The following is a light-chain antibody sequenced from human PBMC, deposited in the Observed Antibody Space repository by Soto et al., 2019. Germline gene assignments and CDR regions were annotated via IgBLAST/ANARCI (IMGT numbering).Light chain of an antibody. CDR2: GAS. J-gene: IGKJ1*01. CDR3: QQYNNWPPWT. V-gene: IGKV3-15*01. CDR1: QSVSSN. Sequence: EIVMTHSPATLSVSPGERATLSFSASQSVSSNLAWYQQKPGQAPRLLIYGASTRATGIPARFSGSGSGTEFTLTISSLQSEDFAVYYCQQYNNWPPWTFGQGTKVDI.